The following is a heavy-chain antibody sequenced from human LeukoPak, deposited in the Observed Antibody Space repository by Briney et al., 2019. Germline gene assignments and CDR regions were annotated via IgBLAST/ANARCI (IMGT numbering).Heavy chain of an antibody. Sequence: SVKVSCKASGGTFSSQAISWVRQAPGQGLEWMGGIIPMSGTAEYAEKFEDRVTITADELTSTVFMELSSLRSDDTAVYYCASSIAVAGSFDYWGQGTLVTVSS. CDR2: IIPMSGTA. CDR1: GGTFSSQA. V-gene: IGHV1-69*13. D-gene: IGHD6-19*01. CDR3: ASSIAVAGSFDY. J-gene: IGHJ4*02.